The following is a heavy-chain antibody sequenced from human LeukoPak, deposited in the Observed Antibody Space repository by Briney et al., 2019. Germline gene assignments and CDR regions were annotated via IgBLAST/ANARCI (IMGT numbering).Heavy chain of an antibody. Sequence: GRFLRLSCAASGFTFSSYAMHWVRQAPGKGLEWVAVISYDGSNKYYADSVKGRFTISRDNSKNTLYLQMNSLRAEDTAVYYCARDISSWYQYYFDYWGQGTLVTVSS. J-gene: IGHJ4*02. CDR2: ISYDGSNK. D-gene: IGHD6-13*01. CDR3: ARDISSWYQYYFDY. V-gene: IGHV3-30-3*01. CDR1: GFTFSSYA.